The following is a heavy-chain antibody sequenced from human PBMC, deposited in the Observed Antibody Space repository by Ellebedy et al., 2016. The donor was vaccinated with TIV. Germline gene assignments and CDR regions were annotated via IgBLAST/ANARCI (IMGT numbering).Heavy chain of an antibody. J-gene: IGHJ3*02. CDR1: GFTFSSYW. Sequence: PGGSLRLSCAGSGFTFSSYWMSWVHQAPGKGLEWVANINKDGSEKYYVDSVKGRFTISRDNAKKSLYLQMNRLRAEDTAVYYCVRYVAAFDIWGQGTMVTVSS. V-gene: IGHV3-7*03. CDR2: INKDGSEK. CDR3: VRYVAAFDI. D-gene: IGHD3-16*01.